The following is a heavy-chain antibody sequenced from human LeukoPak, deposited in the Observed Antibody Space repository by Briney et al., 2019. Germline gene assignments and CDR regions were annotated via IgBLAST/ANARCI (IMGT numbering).Heavy chain of an antibody. J-gene: IGHJ4*02. CDR2: VNAGNGNT. CDR1: GYTFTSFA. Sequence: ASVKVSCTASGYTFTSFAIHWVRQAPGQGLEWMGWVNAGNGNTEYSQEFQGRFTITRDTSASTAYVDVSSLRSEDVAVYYCARDVSVATYYFDYWGQGTLVTVSS. CDR3: ARDVSVATYYFDY. V-gene: IGHV1-3*03. D-gene: IGHD5-12*01.